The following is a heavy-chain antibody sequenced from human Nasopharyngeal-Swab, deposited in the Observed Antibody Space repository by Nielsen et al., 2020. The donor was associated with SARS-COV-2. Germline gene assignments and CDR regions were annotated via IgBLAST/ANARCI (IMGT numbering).Heavy chain of an antibody. V-gene: IGHV3-74*01. D-gene: IGHD6-19*01. CDR1: GFTFSSYW. Sequence: GESLKISCAASGFTFSSYWMHWVRQAPGKGLVWVSCINSDGSSTRDADSVKGRFTISRDNAKNTLYLQMNSLRAEDTAVYYCARPGSSGSYDAFDIWGQGTMVTASS. J-gene: IGHJ3*02. CDR2: INSDGSST. CDR3: ARPGSSGSYDAFDI.